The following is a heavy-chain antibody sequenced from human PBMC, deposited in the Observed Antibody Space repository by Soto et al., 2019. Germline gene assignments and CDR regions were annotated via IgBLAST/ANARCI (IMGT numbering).Heavy chain of an antibody. CDR3: TRHVQDY. V-gene: IGHV3-73*02. CDR2: IRSKSNNYAT. CDR1: GFTFSGSA. Sequence: EVQLVESGGDLVQPGGSLTLSCAASGFTFSGSAMHWVRQASGKGLEWVGRIRSKSNNYATAYAASVKGRFTISRDDSKNTAYLQMNSLRTEDTAVYYCTRHVQDYWGQGTLVTVSS. J-gene: IGHJ4*02.